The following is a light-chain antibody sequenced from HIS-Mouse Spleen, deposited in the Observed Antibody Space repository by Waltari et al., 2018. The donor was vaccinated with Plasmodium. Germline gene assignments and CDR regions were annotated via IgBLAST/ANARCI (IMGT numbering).Light chain of an antibody. Sequence: SYELTQPLSVSVALGQTARITCGGNNIGSQTVQWYQQKPGQAPVLVIYEDSKRPSGIPERFSGSSSGTMATLTISGAQVEDEADYYCYSTDSSGNHRVFGGGTKLTVL. J-gene: IGLJ3*02. CDR1: NIGSQT. CDR3: YSTDSSGNHRV. V-gene: IGLV3-10*01. CDR2: EDS.